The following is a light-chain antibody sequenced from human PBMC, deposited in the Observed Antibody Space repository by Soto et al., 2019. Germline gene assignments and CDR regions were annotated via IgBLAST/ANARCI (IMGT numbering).Light chain of an antibody. Sequence: EMVLTQSPATLSVSPGESATLSCSASQRVSTYLACYQQKPGEAPRLLVYDASSRATGIPARFSGSGSGTEFTLTISGLESEDFAVYYCQLYNNWTYTFGQGTKLEIK. CDR3: QLYNNWTYT. CDR1: QRVSTY. CDR2: DAS. V-gene: IGKV3-15*01. J-gene: IGKJ2*01.